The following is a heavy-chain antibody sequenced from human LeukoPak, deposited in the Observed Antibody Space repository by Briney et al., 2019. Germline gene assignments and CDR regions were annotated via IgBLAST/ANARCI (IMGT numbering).Heavy chain of an antibody. Sequence: ASVKVSCKASGGTFSSYAISWVRQAPGQGLEWMGGIIPIFGTANYAQKFQGRVTITADESTSPAYMELSSLRSEDAAVYYCARVGLLPYFDYWGQGTLVTVSS. D-gene: IGHD2-21*02. J-gene: IGHJ4*02. CDR1: GGTFSSYA. CDR2: IIPIFGTA. V-gene: IGHV1-69*13. CDR3: ARVGLLPYFDY.